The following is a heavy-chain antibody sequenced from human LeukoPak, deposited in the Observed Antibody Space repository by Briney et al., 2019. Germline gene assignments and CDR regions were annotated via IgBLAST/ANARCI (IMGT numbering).Heavy chain of an antibody. CDR3: ARTAAAGPFDY. CDR2: IYYSGST. J-gene: IGHJ4*02. V-gene: IGHV4-39*01. CDR1: GGSISSSSYY. D-gene: IGHD6-13*01. Sequence: SETLSLTCTVSGGSISSSSYYWGWIRQPPGKGLEWIGSIYYSGSTYYNPSLKSRVTISVDTSKNQFSLKLSSVTAADTAVYYCARTAAAGPFDYWGQGTLVTVSS.